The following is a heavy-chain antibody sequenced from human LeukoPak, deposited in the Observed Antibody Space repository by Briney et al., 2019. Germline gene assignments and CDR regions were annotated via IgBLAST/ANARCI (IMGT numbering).Heavy chain of an antibody. CDR2: ISYDGSNK. J-gene: IGHJ4*02. CDR1: GFTFSRYA. Sequence: GGSLRLSCAASGFTFSRYAMNWVRQAPGKGLEGVAVISYDGSNKYYADSVKGRFTISRDNSKTTPYLQMNSLRAEDTAVYYCARDKRWLQQQPFDYRGQGTLVTVSS. V-gene: IGHV3-30*04. D-gene: IGHD5-24*01. CDR3: ARDKRWLQQQPFDY.